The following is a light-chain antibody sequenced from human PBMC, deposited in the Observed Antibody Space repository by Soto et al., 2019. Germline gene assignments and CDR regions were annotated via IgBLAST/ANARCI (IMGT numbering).Light chain of an antibody. J-gene: IGLJ2*01. CDR1: SSDIGGYNY. Sequence: QSALTQPRSVSGSPGQSVTFSCAGTSSDIGGYNYVSWYQQHPGKAPKLMIYDVSERPSGVPDRFSGSKSGNTASLTISGLQAEDEADYYCCSYAGSYTLVFGGGTKPPS. CDR2: DVS. CDR3: CSYAGSYTLV. V-gene: IGLV2-11*01.